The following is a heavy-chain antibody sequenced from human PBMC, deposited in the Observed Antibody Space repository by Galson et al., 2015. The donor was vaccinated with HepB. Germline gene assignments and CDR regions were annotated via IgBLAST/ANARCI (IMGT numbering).Heavy chain of an antibody. CDR1: GFTFSDYY. CDR3: ARSIAAAGDSFDY. V-gene: IGHV3-11*06. J-gene: IGHJ4*02. D-gene: IGHD6-13*01. Sequence: SLRLSCAASGFTFSDYYMSWIRQAPGKGLEWVSYISSSSSYTNYADSVKGRFTISRDNAKNSLYLQMNSLRAEDTAVYYRARSIAAAGDSFDYWGQGTLVTVSS. CDR2: ISSSSSYT.